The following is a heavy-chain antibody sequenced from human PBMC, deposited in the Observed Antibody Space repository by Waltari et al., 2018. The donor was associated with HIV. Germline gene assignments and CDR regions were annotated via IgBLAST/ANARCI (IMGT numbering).Heavy chain of an antibody. CDR2: INTDGSST. CDR3: ARECLSVCYSSGREEVAH. V-gene: IGHV3-74*01. J-gene: IGHJ4*02. CDR1: GFSFSSYW. Sequence: EVQLVESGGGLVQPGGSLRLSCAASGFSFSSYWMPWVRQVPGKGLVWVSRINTDGSSTIYADSVKGRFTISRDNAKNTLYLEMNSLRAEDTAVYYCARECLSVCYSSGREEVAHWGQGTLVTVSS. D-gene: IGHD3-22*01.